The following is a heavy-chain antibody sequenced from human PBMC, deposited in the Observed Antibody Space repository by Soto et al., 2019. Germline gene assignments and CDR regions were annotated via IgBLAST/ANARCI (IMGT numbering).Heavy chain of an antibody. Sequence: SGPTLVNPPQTLTLTCTFSGFSLTTSGVGVGWIREPPGKALDWLALIYWDDAKRSSPSLKNRLTITKDTSKNQVVLTMTNMDPVDTSTYFCARGDSTGYYPSGGQGALVPVSS. CDR3: ARGDSTGYYPS. D-gene: IGHD3-22*01. CDR1: GFSLTTSGVG. J-gene: IGHJ4*02. V-gene: IGHV2-5*02. CDR2: IYWDDAK.